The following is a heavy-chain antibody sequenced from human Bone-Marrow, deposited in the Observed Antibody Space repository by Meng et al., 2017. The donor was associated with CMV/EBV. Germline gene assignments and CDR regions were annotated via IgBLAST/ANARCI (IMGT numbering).Heavy chain of an antibody. D-gene: IGHD2-2*01. J-gene: IGHJ2*01. CDR1: GYTFTSYG. Sequence: ASVKVSCKASGYTFTSYGISWVRQAPGQGLEWMRWISAYNGNTNYAQKLQGRVTMTTDTSTSTAYMELRSLRSDDTAVYYCARDGDIVVVPADGWYFDLWGRGPLVTVSS. CDR2: ISAYNGNT. V-gene: IGHV1-18*01. CDR3: ARDGDIVVVPADGWYFDL.